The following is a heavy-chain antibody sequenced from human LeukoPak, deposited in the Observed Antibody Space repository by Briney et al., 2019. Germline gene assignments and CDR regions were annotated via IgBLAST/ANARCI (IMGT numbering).Heavy chain of an antibody. V-gene: IGHV3-21*01. CDR3: ARDPSDYYEEDAFDI. D-gene: IGHD3-22*01. J-gene: IGHJ3*02. CDR2: ISSSSSYI. CDR1: GFTFSSYS. Sequence: PGGSLRLSCAASGFTFSSYSMNWVRQAPGKGLEWVSSISSSSSYIYYADSVKGRFTISRDNAKNSLYLQMNSLRAEDTAVYYCARDPSDYYEEDAFDIWGQGTMVTVSS.